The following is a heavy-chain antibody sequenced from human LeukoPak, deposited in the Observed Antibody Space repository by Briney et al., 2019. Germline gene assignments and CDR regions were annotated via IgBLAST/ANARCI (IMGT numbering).Heavy chain of an antibody. J-gene: IGHJ4*02. CDR2: ISWDGGST. Sequence: RGSPRLSCAASGFTFDDYSMHWVGQGPGKGLEWVSVISWDGGSTSYADSVKGRFTISRDNSKNSLYLQMNSLRSEDSALYYCAKDSGGVDYWGQGSLVTVSS. CDR3: AKDSGGVDY. CDR1: GFTFDDYS. D-gene: IGHD3-16*01. V-gene: IGHV3-43*01.